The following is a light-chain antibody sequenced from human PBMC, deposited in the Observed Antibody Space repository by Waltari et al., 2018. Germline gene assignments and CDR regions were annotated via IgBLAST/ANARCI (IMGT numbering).Light chain of an antibody. CDR1: PSISTN. V-gene: IGKV3-15*01. CDR2: GAS. J-gene: IGKJ2*01. CDR3: QQYDKWLRYS. Sequence: IVMTQSPAHLSVSPGERATLPCRASPSISTNLAWFQEKPGQAPRLLIYGASTRATGVPARFSGSGSGTYFTLVISSLQSEDFAVYYCQQYDKWLRYSFGQGTKLEIK.